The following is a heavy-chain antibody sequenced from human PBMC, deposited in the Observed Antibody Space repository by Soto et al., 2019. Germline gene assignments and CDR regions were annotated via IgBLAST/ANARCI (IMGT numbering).Heavy chain of an antibody. CDR1: EFTFSNYG. CDR3: AKAEWEVAYYFYYYGMDG. D-gene: IGHD1-26*01. J-gene: IGHJ6*02. CDR2: VSYDGSNK. V-gene: IGHV3-30*18. Sequence: PGGSLRLSCAAAEFTFSNYGMHWVRQAPGKGLEWVAVVSYDGSNKYYGDSVKGRFTISRDNSKNTLYLQMNRLRAEDTAVYYFAKAEWEVAYYFYYYGMDGWGQGNTVTVSS.